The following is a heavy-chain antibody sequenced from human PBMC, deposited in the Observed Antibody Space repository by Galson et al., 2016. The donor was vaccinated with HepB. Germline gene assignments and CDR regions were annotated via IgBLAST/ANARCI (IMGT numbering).Heavy chain of an antibody. CDR2: ISAYNGNT. CDR1: GYTFTTYG. D-gene: IGHD2-2*01. Sequence: SVKVSCKASGYTFTTYGISWVRQAPGQGLEWMGWISAYNGNTNYAQKLQGRVTMTTDTSTSTACMELRSLRSDDTAVYYCARDPRKIRYQLLEIHYYYAMDVWGQGTTVTVSS. CDR3: ARDPRKIRYQLLEIHYYYAMDV. J-gene: IGHJ6*02. V-gene: IGHV1-18*01.